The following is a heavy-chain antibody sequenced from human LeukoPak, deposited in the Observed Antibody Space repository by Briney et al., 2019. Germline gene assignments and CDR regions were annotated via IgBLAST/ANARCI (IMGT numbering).Heavy chain of an antibody. CDR1: GGSISSGGYY. V-gene: IGHV4-31*03. D-gene: IGHD3-3*01. J-gene: IGHJ4*02. Sequence: SETLSLTCTVSGGSISSGGYYWSWIRQHPGKGLEWIGYIYYSGSTYYNPSLKSRVTISVDTSKNQFSLKLSSVTAADTAVYYCAKSPDRYDFWSGYYSDYWGQGTLVTVSS. CDR3: AKSPDRYDFWSGYYSDY. CDR2: IYYSGST.